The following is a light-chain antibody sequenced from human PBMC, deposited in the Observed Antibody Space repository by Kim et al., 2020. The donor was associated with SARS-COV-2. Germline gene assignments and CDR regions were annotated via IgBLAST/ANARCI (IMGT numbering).Light chain of an antibody. CDR3: QAWDSSYVL. CDR1: QLGDKY. CDR2: QDS. J-gene: IGLJ2*01. Sequence: SYELTQPPSVSVSPGQTASITCSGDQLGDKYACWYQQTPGQSPVLVIYQDSKRPSGIPERFSGSNSGNTATLTISGTQAMAEADYYSQAWDSSYVLFGGG. V-gene: IGLV3-1*01.